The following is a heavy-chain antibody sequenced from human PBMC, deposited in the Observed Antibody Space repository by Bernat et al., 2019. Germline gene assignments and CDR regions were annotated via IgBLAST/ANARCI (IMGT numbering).Heavy chain of an antibody. V-gene: IGHV4-59*08. J-gene: IGHJ2*01. CDR2: IYYSGST. CDR1: GCSISSYY. CDR3: ASLVDGYNLVDL. D-gene: IGHD5-24*01. Sequence: QVQLQESGPGLVKPSETLSLTCTVSGCSISSYYWSWIRQPPGKGLEWIGDIYYSGSTNYNPSLKSRVTISVDTSKNQFSLKLSSVTAADTAVYYCASLVDGYNLVDLWGRGTLVTVSS.